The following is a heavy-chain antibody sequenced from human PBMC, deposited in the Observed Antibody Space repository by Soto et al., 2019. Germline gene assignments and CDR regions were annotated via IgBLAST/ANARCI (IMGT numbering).Heavy chain of an antibody. Sequence: GGSLRLSCVASGLTVSHNYMAWVRQAPEMGLEWVSILYTEGTTYYADSVKGRFTISRDSSKNTLFLQMDSLRAEDTAVYYCVRPRPSGENYGMDVWGRGTTVTVSS. CDR2: LYTEGTT. CDR3: VRPRPSGENYGMDV. D-gene: IGHD3-16*01. J-gene: IGHJ6*02. CDR1: GLTVSHNY. V-gene: IGHV3-53*01.